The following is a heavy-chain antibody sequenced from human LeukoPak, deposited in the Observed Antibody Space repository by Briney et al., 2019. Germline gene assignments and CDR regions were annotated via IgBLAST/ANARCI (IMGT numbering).Heavy chain of an antibody. CDR1: GGSISSSSYS. CDR3: ARVVARLGSYYYYYMDV. V-gene: IGHV4-39*07. D-gene: IGHD6-6*01. Sequence: SETLSLTCTVSGGSISSSSYSWGWIRQPPGKGLEWIGNIYYSGSTCYSPSLKSRVTKSVDTSKNQFSLKLSSVTAADTAVYYCARVVARLGSYYYYYMDVWGKGTTVTVSS. CDR2: IYYSGST. J-gene: IGHJ6*03.